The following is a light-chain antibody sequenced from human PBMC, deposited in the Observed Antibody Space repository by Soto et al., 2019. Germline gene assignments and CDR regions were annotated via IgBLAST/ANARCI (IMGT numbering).Light chain of an antibody. CDR3: QAWGTSTRV. Sequence: SYELTQPPSVSVSPGQTASITCSGDNLGEKYICWYQKKPCQSPVLVIYQDTKRPSGIPERFSGSNSGNTATLTITETQAMDEADYFCQAWGTSTRVFGGGTKLTVL. CDR2: QDT. J-gene: IGLJ2*01. V-gene: IGLV3-1*01. CDR1: NLGEKY.